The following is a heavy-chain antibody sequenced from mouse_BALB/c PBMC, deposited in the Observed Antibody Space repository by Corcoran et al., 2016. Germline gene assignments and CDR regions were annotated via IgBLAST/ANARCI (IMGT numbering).Heavy chain of an antibody. CDR3: ARHAYSKYDGFAY. J-gene: IGHJ3*01. V-gene: IGHV1-62-2*01. Sequence: VQLHQTGPELVKPGTSVTLSCKASGYTFTEYVIHWVKQRSGQGLEWIGWFYPGGGNINYNEKFRDKATLTADKSSSTVYMELRRLTSEDSAVYFCARHAYSKYDGFAYWGQGTLVTVSA. D-gene: IGHD2-14*01. CDR2: FYPGGGNI. CDR1: GYTFTEYV.